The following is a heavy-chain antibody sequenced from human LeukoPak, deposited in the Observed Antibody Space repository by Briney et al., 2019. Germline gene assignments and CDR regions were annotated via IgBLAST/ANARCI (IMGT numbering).Heavy chain of an antibody. D-gene: IGHD3-10*01. J-gene: IGHJ6*03. CDR1: GFTFSSYA. CDR3: ARDPMVRGVISYMDV. Sequence: GGSLRLSCAASGFTFSSYAMHWVRQAPGKGLEWVAVISYDGSNKYYADSVKGRFTISRDNSKNTLYLRMNSLRAEDTAVYYCARDPMVRGVISYMDVWGKGTTVTVSS. CDR2: ISYDGSNK. V-gene: IGHV3-30*01.